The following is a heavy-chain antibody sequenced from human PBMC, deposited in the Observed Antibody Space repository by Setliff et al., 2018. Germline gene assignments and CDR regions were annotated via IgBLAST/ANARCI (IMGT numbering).Heavy chain of an antibody. J-gene: IGHJ6*02. V-gene: IGHV3-21*01. CDR1: GFTFSSYS. Sequence: PGGSLRLSCAASGFTFSSYSMNWVRQAPGKGLEWVSSISSSSSYIYYADSVKGRFNISRDNAKNSLYLQMNSLRAEDTAVYYCARDPCCESKKYYCMDVWGQGTTVTVSS. CDR2: ISSSSSYI. CDR3: ARDPCCESKKYYCMDV.